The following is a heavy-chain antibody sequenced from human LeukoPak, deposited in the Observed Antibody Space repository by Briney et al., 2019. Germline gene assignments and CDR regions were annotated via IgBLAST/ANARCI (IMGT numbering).Heavy chain of an antibody. J-gene: IGHJ4*02. V-gene: IGHV1-18*01. D-gene: IGHD6-6*01. CDR2: ISAYNGNT. CDR1: GYTFTSYG. CDR3: ARDTDTLSSSDV. Sequence: ASVPVSRKGSGYTFTSYGISWVRQAPGQGLEWMGWISAYNGNTNYAQKLQGRVTMTTDTSTSTAYMELRSLRSDDTAVYYCARDTDTLSSSDVWGQGTLVTVSS.